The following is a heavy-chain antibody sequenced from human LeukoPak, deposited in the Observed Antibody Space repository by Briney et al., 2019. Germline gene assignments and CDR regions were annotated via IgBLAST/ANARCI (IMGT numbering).Heavy chain of an antibody. V-gene: IGHV3-23*01. CDR1: GFTFSSYA. CDR3: AKVASNWGLHRDFDY. D-gene: IGHD7-27*01. J-gene: IGHJ4*02. Sequence: GGSLRLSCAASGFTFSSYAMSWVRQAPGKGLEWVSATSGSGGSTYYADSVKGRFTISRDNSKNTLYLQMNSLRAEDTAVYYCAKVASNWGLHRDFDYWGQGTLVTVSS. CDR2: TSGSGGST.